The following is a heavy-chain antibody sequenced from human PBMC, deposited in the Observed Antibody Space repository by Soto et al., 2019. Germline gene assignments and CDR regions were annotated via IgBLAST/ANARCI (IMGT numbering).Heavy chain of an antibody. CDR1: GFTVSSNY. D-gene: IGHD2-15*01. J-gene: IGHJ6*03. CDR3: ASMQRARYCSGGSCYPRRHYYYMDV. Sequence: EVQLVESGGGLVQPGGSLRLSCAASGFTVSSNYMSWVRQAPGKGLEWVSVIYSGGSTYYAESVKGRLTISSHNSKNTLYLQRNRLRAEDTAVYYCASMQRARYCSGGSCYPRRHYYYMDVWGRGTTVTFSS. CDR2: IYSGGST. V-gene: IGHV3-53*04.